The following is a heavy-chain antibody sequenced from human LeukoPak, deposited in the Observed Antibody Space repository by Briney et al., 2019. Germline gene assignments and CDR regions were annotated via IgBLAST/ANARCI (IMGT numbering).Heavy chain of an antibody. CDR1: GYTFTSYY. J-gene: IGHJ4*02. CDR3: ARALEDYFDSSGYFCPSYFDY. D-gene: IGHD3-22*01. Sequence: ASVKVSCKASGYTFTSYYMHWVRQAPGQGLQWMGIINPSGGTTSYPQKFQGRLTMTRDMSTSTVYMELSSLRSEDTAMYYCARALEDYFDSSGYFCPSYFDYWGQGTLVTVSS. CDR2: INPSGGTT. V-gene: IGHV1-46*01.